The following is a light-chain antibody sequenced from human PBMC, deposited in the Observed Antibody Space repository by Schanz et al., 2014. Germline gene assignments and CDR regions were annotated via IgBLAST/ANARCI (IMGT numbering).Light chain of an antibody. CDR3: QSYDSSLSSVV. J-gene: IGLJ2*01. CDR2: DVN. Sequence: QSALTQPPSASGSPGQSVTISCTGTSSDVGGYNYVSWYQQHPGKAPKLMIFDVNQRPSGVPDRFSGSKSGTSASLAITGLQAEDEADYYCQSYDSSLSSVVLGGGTKLTVL. V-gene: IGLV2-8*01. CDR1: SSDVGGYNY.